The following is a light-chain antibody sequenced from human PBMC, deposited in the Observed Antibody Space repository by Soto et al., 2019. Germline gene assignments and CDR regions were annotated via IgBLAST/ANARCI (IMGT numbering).Light chain of an antibody. Sequence: AIRLTQSPSSHSASTGARFTITCRASQGIRSYLDWYQQKPGKAPKLLIYAAYNRQSGVPSRLRGSGSGTELTLTISSMQTDDFETYYCQQYNSYPLTFGDGTKVDIK. CDR1: QGIRSY. J-gene: IGKJ4*01. V-gene: IGKV1-8*01. CDR3: QQYNSYPLT. CDR2: AAY.